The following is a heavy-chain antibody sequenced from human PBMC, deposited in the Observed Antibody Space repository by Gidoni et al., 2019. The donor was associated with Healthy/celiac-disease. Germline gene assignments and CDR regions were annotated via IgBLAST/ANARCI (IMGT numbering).Heavy chain of an antibody. Sequence: QVQLQQWGAGLLKPSETLSLTCAVYGVSFSGYYWSWIRQPPGKGLEWIGEINHSGSTNYNPSLKSRVTISVDTSKNQFSLKLSSVTAADTAVYYCARWDIVATIRFDPWGQGTLVTVSS. D-gene: IGHD5-12*01. J-gene: IGHJ5*02. CDR3: ARWDIVATIRFDP. V-gene: IGHV4-34*01. CDR2: INHSGST. CDR1: GVSFSGYY.